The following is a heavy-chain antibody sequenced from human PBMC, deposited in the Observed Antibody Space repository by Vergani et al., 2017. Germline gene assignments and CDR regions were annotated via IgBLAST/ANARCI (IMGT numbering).Heavy chain of an antibody. V-gene: IGHV5-51*01. CDR2: IHPADSDI. CDR3: ARLYGRDSSGSKYFDY. CDR1: GYSLTNYC. D-gene: IGHD3-22*01. J-gene: IGHJ4*02. Sequence: EVHLVQSGAEVKKSGESLKIPCQISGYSLTNYCIVWLRQMPGKALEWMGIIHPADSDIRYSPSFQGQVTISVDKSISTAYLQRSSLRASDSAMYYCARLYGRDSSGSKYFDYWGQGTLVTVSS.